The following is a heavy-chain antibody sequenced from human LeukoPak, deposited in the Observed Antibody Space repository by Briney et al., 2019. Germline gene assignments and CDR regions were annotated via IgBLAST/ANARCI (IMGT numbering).Heavy chain of an antibody. Sequence: SVKVSCKASGGTFSSYAISWVRQAPGQGLEWMRRIIPIFGIANYAQKFQGRVTITADKSTSTAYMELSSLRSEDTAVYYCARDASAGTPEYFHHWGQGTLVTVSS. D-gene: IGHD6-19*01. CDR3: ARDASAGTPEYFHH. V-gene: IGHV1-69*04. J-gene: IGHJ1*01. CDR1: GGTFSSYA. CDR2: IIPIFGIA.